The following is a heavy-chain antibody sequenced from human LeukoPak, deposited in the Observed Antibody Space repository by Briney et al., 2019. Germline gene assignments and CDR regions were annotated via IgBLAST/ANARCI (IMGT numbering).Heavy chain of an antibody. J-gene: IGHJ4*02. V-gene: IGHV3-33*08. CDR3: ARDLSYGSLDC. D-gene: IGHD3-9*01. Sequence: PGGSLRLSCAASGFTFSNAWMSWVRQAPGKGLEWVAIIWSDGSQKYYADSVKGRFTISRDNSKNTVYLQMNSLRAEDTAMYYCARDLSYGSLDCRGQGTLVTVSS. CDR2: IWSDGSQK. CDR1: GFTFSNAW.